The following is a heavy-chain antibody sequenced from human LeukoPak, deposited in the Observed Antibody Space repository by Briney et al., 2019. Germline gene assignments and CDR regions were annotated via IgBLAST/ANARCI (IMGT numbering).Heavy chain of an antibody. CDR1: GYSISSGYY. J-gene: IGHJ4*02. V-gene: IGHV4-38-2*02. D-gene: IGHD3-3*01. Sequence: SETLSLTCTVFGYSISSGYYWVWIRQPPGKGLEWIGSIYHRGNTYYNPSLKSRVTMSVDTSKNQFSLKLSSVTAADTAIYYCASHYTILGMVVTDYWGQGTLVSVSS. CDR3: ASHYTILGMVVTDY. CDR2: IYHRGNT.